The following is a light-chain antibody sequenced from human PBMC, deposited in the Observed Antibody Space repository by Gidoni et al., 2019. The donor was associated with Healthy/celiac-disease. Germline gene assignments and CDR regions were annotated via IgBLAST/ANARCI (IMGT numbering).Light chain of an antibody. Sequence: EIVLTQSPATLSLSPGDRATLSCRASQSVSRYLACYQQKPGQAPRLLIYDASNRATGIPARLSGSGSGTDFTLTISSLEPEDFAVYYCQQRSIFGGGTKVEIK. CDR2: DAS. J-gene: IGKJ4*01. CDR1: QSVSRY. V-gene: IGKV3-11*01. CDR3: QQRSI.